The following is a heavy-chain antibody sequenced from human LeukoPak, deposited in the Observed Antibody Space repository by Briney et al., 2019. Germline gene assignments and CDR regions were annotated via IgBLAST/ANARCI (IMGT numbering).Heavy chain of an antibody. V-gene: IGHV3-48*03. Sequence: PGGSLRLSCAASGFTSSSYEMNWVRQAPGKGLEWVSYISSSGSTIYYADSVKGRFTISRDNSKNTLYLQMNSLRAEDTAVYYCAKGTMIVVEAFDYWGQGTLVTVSS. D-gene: IGHD3-22*01. J-gene: IGHJ4*02. CDR2: ISSSGSTI. CDR3: AKGTMIVVEAFDY. CDR1: GFTSSSYE.